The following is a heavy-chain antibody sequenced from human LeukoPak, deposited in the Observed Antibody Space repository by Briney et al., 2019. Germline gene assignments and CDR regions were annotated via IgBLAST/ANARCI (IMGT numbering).Heavy chain of an antibody. CDR3: ASDLDYYDSSGSNAFDI. J-gene: IGHJ3*02. D-gene: IGHD3-22*01. V-gene: IGHV1-46*01. CDR1: GGTFSSYA. CDR2: INPSGGST. Sequence: ASVKVSCKASGGTFSSYAISWVRQAPGQGLEWMGIINPSGGSTSYAQKFQGRVTMTRDMSTSTVYMELSSLRPEDTAVYYCASDLDYYDSSGSNAFDIWGQGTMVTVSS.